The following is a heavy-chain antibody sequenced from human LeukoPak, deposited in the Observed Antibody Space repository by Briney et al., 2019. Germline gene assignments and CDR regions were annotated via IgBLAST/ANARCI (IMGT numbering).Heavy chain of an antibody. Sequence: GGSLRLSCAASGFTFSSCGMHWVRQAPGKGLEWVAVIWYDGSNKYYADSVKGRFTISRDNSKNTLYLQMNSLRAEDTAVYYCAREFAMVRGFDYWGQGTLVTVSS. CDR1: GFTFSSCG. D-gene: IGHD3-10*01. CDR3: AREFAMVRGFDY. J-gene: IGHJ4*02. CDR2: IWYDGSNK. V-gene: IGHV3-33*01.